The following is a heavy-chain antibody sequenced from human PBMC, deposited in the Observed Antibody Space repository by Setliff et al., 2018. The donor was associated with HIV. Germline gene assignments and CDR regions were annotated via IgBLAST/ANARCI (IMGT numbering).Heavy chain of an antibody. CDR1: GAPFSGFH. CDR3: ARVGTTVTTRETYKWFDP. CDR2: INHSGST. Sequence: SETLSLTCAVYGAPFSGFHWGWIRQPPGKGLEWIGEINHSGSTNYNPSLNSRVTISVGTSKNQFSLKVSSVTAADTAVYYCARVGTTVTTRETYKWFDPWGQGTLVTVSS. J-gene: IGHJ5*02. V-gene: IGHV4-34*01. D-gene: IGHD4-17*01.